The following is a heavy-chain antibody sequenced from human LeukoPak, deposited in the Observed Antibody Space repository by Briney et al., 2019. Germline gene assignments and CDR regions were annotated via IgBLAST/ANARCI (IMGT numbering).Heavy chain of an antibody. V-gene: IGHV1-2*02. D-gene: IGHD6-19*01. CDR2: IKPNSGGK. J-gene: IGHJ1*01. Sequence: ASVKVSCKASGYTFTDYYMHWVRQAPGQGLEWMGWIKPNSGGKNYAQKLQGRVNMTRETSISTAYMELGRLRCHDTAGYYCAGDQAGQVDEYFHHWGQGTLVTVSS. CDR3: AGDQAGQVDEYFHH. CDR1: GYTFTDYY.